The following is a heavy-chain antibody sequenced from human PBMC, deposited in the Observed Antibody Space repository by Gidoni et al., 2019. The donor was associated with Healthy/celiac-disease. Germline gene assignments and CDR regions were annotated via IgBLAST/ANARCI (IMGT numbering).Heavy chain of an antibody. D-gene: IGHD3-3*01. Sequence: QVQLVESGGGVVQPGRSLRLSCAASGFTFSSYGMHWVRQAPGKGLEWVAVIWYDGSNKYYADSVKGRFTISRDNSKNTLYLQMNSLRAEDTAVYYCARDRLEYYDFQNWFDPWGQGTLVTVSS. CDR3: ARDRLEYYDFQNWFDP. CDR1: GFTFSSYG. CDR2: IWYDGSNK. J-gene: IGHJ5*02. V-gene: IGHV3-33*01.